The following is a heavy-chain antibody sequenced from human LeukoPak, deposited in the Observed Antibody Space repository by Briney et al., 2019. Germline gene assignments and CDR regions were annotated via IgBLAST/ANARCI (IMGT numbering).Heavy chain of an antibody. V-gene: IGHV4-34*01. CDR1: GGSFSGYY. Sequence: SETLSLTCAVYGGSFSGYYWSWIRQPPGKGLEWIGEINHSGSTNYNPSLKSRVTISVDTSKNQFSLKLSSVTAADTAVYYCARGNYDFWSGYYTTYYFDYWGQGTLVTVSS. CDR2: INHSGST. J-gene: IGHJ4*02. CDR3: ARGNYDFWSGYYTTYYFDY. D-gene: IGHD3-3*01.